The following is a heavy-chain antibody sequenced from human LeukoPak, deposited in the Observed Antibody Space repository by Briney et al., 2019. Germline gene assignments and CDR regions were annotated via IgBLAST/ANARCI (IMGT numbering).Heavy chain of an antibody. J-gene: IGHJ5*02. CDR3: ARVQDLGYCSSTSCRDWFDP. V-gene: IGHV4-38-2*01. Sequence: PSETLSLTCAVSGYSISSGYYWGWIRQPPGKGLEWIGSIYHSGSTYYNPSLKSRVTISVDTSKNQFSLKLSSVTAADTAVYYCARVQDLGYCSSTSCRDWFDPWGQGTPVTVSS. CDR1: GYSISSGYY. D-gene: IGHD2-2*01. CDR2: IYHSGST.